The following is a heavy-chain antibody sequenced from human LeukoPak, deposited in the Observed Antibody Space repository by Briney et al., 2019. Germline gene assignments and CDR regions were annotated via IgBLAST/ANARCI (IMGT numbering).Heavy chain of an antibody. CDR3: ARHKAFKYNWFDP. CDR1: GGSISSSSYY. CDR2: IYYSGST. Sequence: SETLSLTCTVSGGSISSSSYYWGWIRQPPGKGLEWIGSIYYSGSTYYNPSLKSRVTISVDTSRNRFSLKLSSVTAADTAIYYCARHKAFKYNWFDPWGQGTLVTVSS. V-gene: IGHV4-39*01. J-gene: IGHJ5*02.